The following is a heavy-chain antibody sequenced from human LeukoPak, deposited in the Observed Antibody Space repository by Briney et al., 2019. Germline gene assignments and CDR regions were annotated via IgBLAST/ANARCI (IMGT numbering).Heavy chain of an antibody. CDR2: INSDGSSI. CDR3: VREGRVSGYDFDC. J-gene: IGHJ4*02. CDR1: GFTFSSYW. Sequence: GGSLRLSCAASGFTFSSYWVHWVRQVPGKGLVWVSRINSDGSSITYADSVKGRFTISRDNARNTLYLQMNSLRVEDTAVYYCVREGRVSGYDFDCWGQGTLVTVSS. D-gene: IGHD5-12*01. V-gene: IGHV3-74*03.